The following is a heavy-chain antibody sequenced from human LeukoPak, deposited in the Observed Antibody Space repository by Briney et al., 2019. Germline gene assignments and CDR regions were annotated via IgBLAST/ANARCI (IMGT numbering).Heavy chain of an antibody. J-gene: IGHJ5*02. CDR3: ARDNSVRDEAWWFNP. CDR2: ISTYNDNT. D-gene: IGHD5-24*01. CDR1: GYTFINYV. V-gene: IGHV1-18*01. Sequence: ASVKVSCKASGYTFINYVIIWVRQAPGQGLEWMGWISTYNDNTNYAQRLQGRVTMTTDTSTSTAYMELRSLRSDDTAVYYCARDNSVRDEAWWFNPWGQGTLVTVSS.